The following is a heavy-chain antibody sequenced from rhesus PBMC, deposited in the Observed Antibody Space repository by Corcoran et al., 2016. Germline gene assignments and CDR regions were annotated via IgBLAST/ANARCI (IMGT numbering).Heavy chain of an antibody. Sequence: QVQLKESGPGLVKPSETLSLTCTVSGDSIISGYAWSWIRQPPGKGLEWCGYIGGYSNPSPKNRVTISIDTSKNQFSLKLSSVTTADTAVYYCARVPGGWSGSYFDYWGQGVLVTVSS. J-gene: IGHJ4*01. V-gene: IGHV4-127*01. CDR1: GDSIISGYA. CDR2: IGG. D-gene: IGHD6-37*01. CDR3: ARVPGGWSGSYFDY.